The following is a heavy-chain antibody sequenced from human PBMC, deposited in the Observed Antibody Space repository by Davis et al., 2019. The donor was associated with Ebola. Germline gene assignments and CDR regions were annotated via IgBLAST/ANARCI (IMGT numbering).Heavy chain of an antibody. CDR1: GYSFTSYW. CDR3: ARRSAYCGGDCYLFDS. D-gene: IGHD2-21*02. CDR2: IYPGDSDT. J-gene: IGHJ4*02. V-gene: IGHV5-51*01. Sequence: GESLKISCKGSGYSFTSYWIGWVRQMPGKGLEWMGIIYPGDSDTRYSPSFQGQVTISADKSISTAYLQWSSLKASDTAIYYCARRSAYCGGDCYLFDSWGQGTLVTVSS.